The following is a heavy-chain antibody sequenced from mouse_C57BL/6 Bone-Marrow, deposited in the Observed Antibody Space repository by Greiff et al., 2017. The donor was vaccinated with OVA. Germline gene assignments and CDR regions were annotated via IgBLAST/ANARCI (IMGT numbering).Heavy chain of an antibody. Sequence: VKVVESGPGLVQPSQRLSITCTVSGFSLTSYGVHWVRQSPGKGLEWLGVIWRGGSTDYNAAFMSRLSITKDNSKSQVFFKMNSLQADDTAIYYCAKSMLTYFDYWGQGTTLTVSS. J-gene: IGHJ2*01. CDR2: IWRGGST. V-gene: IGHV2-5*01. CDR1: GFSLTSYG. CDR3: AKSMLTYFDY. D-gene: IGHD4-1*01.